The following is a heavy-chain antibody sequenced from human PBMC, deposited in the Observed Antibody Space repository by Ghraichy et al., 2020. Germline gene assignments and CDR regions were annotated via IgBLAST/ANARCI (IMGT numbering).Heavy chain of an antibody. CDR2: IKQDGSEK. Sequence: GGSLRLSCAASGFTFSSYWMTWVRQAPGKGLEWVANIKQDGSEKYYVDSVKGRFTISRDNDKNSLYLQMNSLRAEDTAVYYCARGVVTPGFVGWGQGTLVTVSS. V-gene: IGHV3-7*01. CDR3: ARGVVTPGFVG. D-gene: IGHD4-23*01. CDR1: GFTFSSYW. J-gene: IGHJ4*02.